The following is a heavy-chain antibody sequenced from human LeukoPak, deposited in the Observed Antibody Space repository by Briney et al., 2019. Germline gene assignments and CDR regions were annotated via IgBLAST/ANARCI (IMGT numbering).Heavy chain of an antibody. CDR2: ISGSGGST. CDR1: GFTFSSYA. V-gene: IGHV3-23*01. J-gene: IGHJ4*02. Sequence: GGSLRLSCAASGFTFSSYAMSWVRQAPGKGLEWVSAISGSGGSTYYADSVKGRFTISRDNSKNTLYLQMNSLRAEDTAVYYCAKVGPTQYNWSYRGGTEYYFDYWGQGALVTVSS. CDR3: AKVGPTQYNWSYRGGTEYYFDY. D-gene: IGHD1-7*01.